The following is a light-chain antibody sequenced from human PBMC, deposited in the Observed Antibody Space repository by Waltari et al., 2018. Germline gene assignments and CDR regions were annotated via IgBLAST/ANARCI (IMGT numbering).Light chain of an antibody. CDR3: GTWDSTLL. CDR2: DNN. V-gene: IGLV1-51*01. Sequence: QSVLTQPPSVSAAPGQKVTISCSGSSSNIGNNYVSWYQQLPGTAPKLLIYDNNKRPSGIPDRFSGSKSVTSATLGITGLQTGDEADYYCGTWDSTLLFGGGTKLTVL. CDR1: SSNIGNNY. J-gene: IGLJ3*02.